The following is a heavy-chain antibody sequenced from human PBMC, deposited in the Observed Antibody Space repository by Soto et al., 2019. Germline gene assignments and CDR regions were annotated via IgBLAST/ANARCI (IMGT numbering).Heavy chain of an antibody. V-gene: IGHV1-69*12. CDR1: GGTFSSYA. Sequence: QVQLVQSGAEVKKPGSSVKVSCKASGGTFSSYAISWVRQAPGQGLEWMGGIIPIFGTANYAQKFQGRVTITAXXSXSXXYMELSSLRSEDTAVYYCASGIQLWLRYYYYGMDVWGQGTTVTVSS. J-gene: IGHJ6*02. D-gene: IGHD5-18*01. CDR3: ASGIQLWLRYYYYGMDV. CDR2: IIPIFGTA.